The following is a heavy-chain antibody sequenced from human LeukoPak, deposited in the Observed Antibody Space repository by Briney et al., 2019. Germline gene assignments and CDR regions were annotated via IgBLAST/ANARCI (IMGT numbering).Heavy chain of an antibody. CDR1: GFIFSSHW. V-gene: IGHV3-7*03. CDR3: ARADGDYRGLDY. J-gene: IGHJ4*02. Sequence: GGSLRLSCAASGFIFSSHWMSWVRQAPGKGPEWVANIKQDGSEKYYVDSVKGRFTISRDNAKNSLYLQMNSLRVEDTAVYYCARADGDYRGLDYWGQGTLVTVSS. D-gene: IGHD4-17*01. CDR2: IKQDGSEK.